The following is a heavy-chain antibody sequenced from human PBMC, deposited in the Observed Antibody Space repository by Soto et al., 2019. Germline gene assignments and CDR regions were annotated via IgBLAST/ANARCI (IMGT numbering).Heavy chain of an antibody. J-gene: IGHJ4*02. V-gene: IGHV3-30-3*01. CDR1: GFTFSSYA. D-gene: IGHD6-13*01. Sequence: QVQLVESGGGVVQPGRSLRLSCAASGFTFSSYAMHWVRQAPGKGLEWVAVISYDGSNKYYADSVKGRFTISRDNSKNTLYLQMNSVRAEDTAVYYCARDPAAIAAAGPFDYWGQGTLVTVSS. CDR2: ISYDGSNK. CDR3: ARDPAAIAAAGPFDY.